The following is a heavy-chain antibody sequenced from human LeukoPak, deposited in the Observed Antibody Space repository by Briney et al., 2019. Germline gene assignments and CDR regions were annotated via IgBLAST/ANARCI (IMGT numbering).Heavy chain of an antibody. J-gene: IGHJ3*02. CDR2: INPNSGGT. CDR3: ARVGYCSSTSCYTRGFTFDI. V-gene: IGHV1-2*02. D-gene: IGHD2-2*02. Sequence: ASVKVSCKASGYTFTAYYMHWVPQAPGQGLEWMGWINPNSGGTKYAQKFQGRVTMTRDTSITTVYMELSSLRSDDTAVYYCARVGYCSSTSCYTRGFTFDIWGQGTLVTISS. CDR1: GYTFTAYY.